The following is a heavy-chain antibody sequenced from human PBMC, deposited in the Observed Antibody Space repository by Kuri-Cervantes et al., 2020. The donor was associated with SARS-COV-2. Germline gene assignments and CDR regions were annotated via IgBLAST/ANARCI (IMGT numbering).Heavy chain of an antibody. D-gene: IGHD3-3*01. Sequence: GGSLRLSCAASGLTFSSYAMHWVRQAAGKGLEWVAVISYDGSNKYYADSVKGRFTISRDNAKYSLYLQMNSLRDEDTAVYYCARDLRTDPFYESGSSVYWGQGTLVTVSS. CDR3: ARDLRTDPFYESGSSVY. CDR2: ISYDGSNK. J-gene: IGHJ4*02. V-gene: IGHV3-30-3*01. CDR1: GLTFSSYA.